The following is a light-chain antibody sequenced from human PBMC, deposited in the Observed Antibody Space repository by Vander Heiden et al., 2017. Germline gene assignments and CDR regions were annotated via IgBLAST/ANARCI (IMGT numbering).Light chain of an antibody. J-gene: IGKJ1*01. CDR3: LQENSYWT. CDR1: QSISSW. CDR2: DAS. V-gene: IGKV1-5*01. Sequence: DIQMTQSPSTLSASVGDRVTITCRASQSISSWLAWYQQKPGKAPKLLIYDASRLESGVPSRFSGSGSGTEFTLTMISLQPDHIATYYCLQENSYWTFRQRIRV.